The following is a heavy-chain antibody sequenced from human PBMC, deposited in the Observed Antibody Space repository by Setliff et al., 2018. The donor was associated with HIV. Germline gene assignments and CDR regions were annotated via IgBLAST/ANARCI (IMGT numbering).Heavy chain of an antibody. CDR3: ARYTVGSMLDY. J-gene: IGHJ4*02. V-gene: IGHV4-39*01. CDR2: IYPGST. CDR1: GGSIISDIFY. Sequence: ETLSLTCSVSGGSIISDIFYWGWIRQTPGKGLEWIGSIYPGSTKYNPSLRSRLTISLDSSTNQFSVTLSSVTAADTAMYYCARYTVGSMLDYWGPGTLVTVSS. D-gene: IGHD2-8*02.